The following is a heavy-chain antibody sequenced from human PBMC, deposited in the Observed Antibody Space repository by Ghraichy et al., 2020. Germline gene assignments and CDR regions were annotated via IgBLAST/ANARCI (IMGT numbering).Heavy chain of an antibody. J-gene: IGHJ6*02. CDR3: ARRCSSGQNYYYGMDV. V-gene: IGHV5-51*01. CDR2: IYPGDSDT. Sequence: GESLNISCKGSGYSFTSYWIGWVRQMPGKGLEWMGIIYPGDSDTRYSPSFQGQVTISADKSISTAYLQWSSLKASDTAMYYCARRCSSGQNYYYGMDVWGQGTTVTVSS. D-gene: IGHD6-19*01. CDR1: GYSFTSYW.